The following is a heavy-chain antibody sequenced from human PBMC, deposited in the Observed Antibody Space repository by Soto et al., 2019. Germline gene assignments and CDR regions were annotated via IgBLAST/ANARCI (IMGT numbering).Heavy chain of an antibody. J-gene: IGHJ6*02. CDR2: ISWDGGST. CDR3: AKDWTSTEYYYGSGWYYYGMDV. V-gene: IGHV3-43*01. D-gene: IGHD3-10*01. CDR1: GFTFDDYT. Sequence: PGGSLRLSCAASGFTFDDYTMHWVRQAPGKGLEWVSLISWDGGSTYYADSLKGRFTISRDNSKNSLYLQMNSLRTEDTALYYCAKDWTSTEYYYGSGWYYYGMDVWGQGTTVTVSS.